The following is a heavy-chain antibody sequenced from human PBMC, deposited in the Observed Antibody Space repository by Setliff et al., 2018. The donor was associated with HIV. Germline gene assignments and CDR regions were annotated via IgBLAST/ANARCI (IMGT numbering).Heavy chain of an antibody. CDR3: ARDQPRITMIVVVPFPMDV. Sequence: GGSLRLSCAASGFTFSTFGLHWVRQAPGKGLEWVAFIRFDGSNKYYADSVKGRFTISRDNSKNTQYLQMNILRAEDTAVYYCARDQPRITMIVVVPFPMDVWGKGTTVTVSS. D-gene: IGHD3-22*01. J-gene: IGHJ6*03. CDR2: IRFDGSNK. CDR1: GFTFSTFG. V-gene: IGHV3-30*02.